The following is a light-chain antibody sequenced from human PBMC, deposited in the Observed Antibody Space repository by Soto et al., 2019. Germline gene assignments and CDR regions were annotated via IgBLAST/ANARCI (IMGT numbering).Light chain of an antibody. V-gene: IGKV3D-20*02. CDR2: DAS. J-gene: IGKJ1*01. Sequence: EIVLTQSPGTLSLSPGERATLSCRASQSVSSSYLAWYQQKPGQAPRLLIYDASNRAAGIPARFSGSGSGTDFTLTISSLEPEDFAVYYCQQRSNWPPWTFGQGTEVDIK. CDR3: QQRSNWPPWT. CDR1: QSVSSSY.